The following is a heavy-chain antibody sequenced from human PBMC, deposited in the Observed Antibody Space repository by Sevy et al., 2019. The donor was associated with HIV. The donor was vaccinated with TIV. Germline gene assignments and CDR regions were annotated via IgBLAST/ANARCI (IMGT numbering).Heavy chain of an antibody. CDR3: GKGGGGHYDPDEIGYYFYYYNMDV. CDR2: ISGSGTRT. J-gene: IGHJ6*03. CDR1: GFSFDSYG. D-gene: IGHD3-22*01. V-gene: IGHV3-23*01. Sequence: GGSLRLSCAVSGFSFDSYGMTWVRQAPGKGLEWVSGISGSGTRTYYADSVKGRFSISRDNSKNRLYLQMNSLRSEDTAIDCCGKGGGGHYDPDEIGYYFYYYNMDVWGKGTTVTVSS.